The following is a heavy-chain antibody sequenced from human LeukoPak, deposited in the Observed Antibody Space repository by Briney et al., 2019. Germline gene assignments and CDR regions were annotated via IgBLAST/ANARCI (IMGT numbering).Heavy chain of an antibody. V-gene: IGHV3-7*01. CDR3: ARDNRRDGHCSGGSCYPTYRHGMDV. CDR2: IKQDGSEK. D-gene: IGHD2-15*01. Sequence: GGSLRLSCAASGFTFSSYWMSWVRQAPGKGLEWVANIKQDGSEKYYVDSVKGRFAISRDNAKNSLYLQMNSLRAEDTAVYYCARDNRRDGHCSGGSCYPTYRHGMDVWGQGTTVTVSS. J-gene: IGHJ6*02. CDR1: GFTFSSYW.